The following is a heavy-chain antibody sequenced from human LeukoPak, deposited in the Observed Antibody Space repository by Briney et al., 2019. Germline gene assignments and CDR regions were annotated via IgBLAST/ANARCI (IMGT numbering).Heavy chain of an antibody. CDR2: TYYRSKWFN. V-gene: IGHV6-1*01. Sequence: SQTLSLTFAISGDSVSRNSAAWNWTRQSPSRGLEWLGRTYYRSKWFNSYAVSVKSRITINPDTSKNQFSLQLTSVTPEDTAVYYCARMVCGTPDYWGQGTLVTVSS. CDR1: GDSVSRNSAA. CDR3: ARMVCGTPDY. J-gene: IGHJ4*02. D-gene: IGHD1-7*01.